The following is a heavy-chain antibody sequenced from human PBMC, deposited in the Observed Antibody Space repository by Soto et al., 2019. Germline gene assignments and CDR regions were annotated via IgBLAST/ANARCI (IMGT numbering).Heavy chain of an antibody. CDR1: GFTFSSYA. J-gene: IGHJ2*01. CDR2: ISYDGSNK. CDR3: TKDQSRLWYFVL. Sequence: GGSLRLSCAASGFTFSSYAMHWVRQAPGKGLEWVAVISYDGSNKYYADSVKGRFTISRDNSKNALYLQMNSLRAEDTDVYYCTKDQSRLWYFVLWGRGTLVTVSS. V-gene: IGHV3-30-3*02.